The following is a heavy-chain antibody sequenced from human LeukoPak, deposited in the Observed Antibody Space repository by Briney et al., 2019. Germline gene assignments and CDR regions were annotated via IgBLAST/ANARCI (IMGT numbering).Heavy chain of an antibody. J-gene: IGHJ4*02. D-gene: IGHD2-21*02. CDR2: ISGYYGNT. V-gene: IGHV1-18*01. CDR1: GYTFTNYA. Sequence: ASVKVSCKASGYTFTNYAVTWVRQPPGQGLEWMGWISGYYGNTNYAQKLQGRVVMTTDTSTNTAYMELRSLSSDDTAVYYCARQGFCDGDCYSDYWGQGTLVTVSS. CDR3: ARQGFCDGDCYSDY.